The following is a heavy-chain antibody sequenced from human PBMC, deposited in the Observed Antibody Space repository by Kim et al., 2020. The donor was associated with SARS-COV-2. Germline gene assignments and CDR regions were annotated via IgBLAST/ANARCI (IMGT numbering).Heavy chain of an antibody. CDR1: GYTFTNNA. CDR2: INTDTGNP. CDR3: ARVFWGTYRYTDY. J-gene: IGHJ4*02. V-gene: IGHV7-4-1*02. D-gene: IGHD3-16*02. Sequence: ASVKVSCKASGYTFTNNAISWVRQAPGQGLEWMGWINTDTGNPTYAQAFTRRFVFSVDTSVTTAYLQISSLGAEDTALYYCARVFWGTYRYTDYWCQGNL.